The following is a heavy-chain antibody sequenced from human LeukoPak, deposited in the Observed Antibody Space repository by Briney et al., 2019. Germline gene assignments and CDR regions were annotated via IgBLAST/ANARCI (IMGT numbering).Heavy chain of an antibody. D-gene: IGHD6-13*01. CDR1: GYNFTGYY. CDR2: INPNSGGT. Sequence: WASVKVSCKPSGYNFTGYYMHWVRQAPGQGLEWMGWINPNSGGTNYAQKFQGRVTMTRDTSISTAYMELSRLRSDDTAVYYCAREDTAAAVYYFDYWGQGTLVTVSS. J-gene: IGHJ4*02. V-gene: IGHV1-2*02. CDR3: AREDTAAAVYYFDY.